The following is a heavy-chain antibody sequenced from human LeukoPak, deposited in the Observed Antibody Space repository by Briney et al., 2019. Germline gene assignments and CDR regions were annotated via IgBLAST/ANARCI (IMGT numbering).Heavy chain of an antibody. Sequence: SENLSLTCTVSGGSISSYYWSWIRQPQGKGLEWIGYIYYSGSTNYNPSLKSRVTISVDTSKNQFSLKLSSVTAADTAVYYCARYGYSYGYGYWGQGTLVTVSS. CDR2: IYYSGST. CDR3: ARYGYSYGYGY. J-gene: IGHJ4*02. CDR1: GGSISSYY. V-gene: IGHV4-59*01. D-gene: IGHD5-18*01.